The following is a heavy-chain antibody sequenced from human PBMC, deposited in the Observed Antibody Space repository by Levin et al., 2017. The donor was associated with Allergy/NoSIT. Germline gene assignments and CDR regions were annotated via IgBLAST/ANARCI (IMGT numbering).Heavy chain of an antibody. CDR3: ASDGSYDTLDI. Sequence: GGSLRLSCAASGFTFSGYTLNWVRQAPGKGLEWVSSISSSSTYIYYADSLKGRFTISRDDAKNSLSLQMKSLRVEDTAVYYCASDGSYDTLDIWGQGTMVTVSS. D-gene: IGHD6-6*01. CDR1: GFTFSGYT. CDR2: ISSSSTYI. V-gene: IGHV3-21*01. J-gene: IGHJ3*02.